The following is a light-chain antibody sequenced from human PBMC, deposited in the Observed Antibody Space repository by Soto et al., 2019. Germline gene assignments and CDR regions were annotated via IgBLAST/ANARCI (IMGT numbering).Light chain of an antibody. CDR1: SSNIGAGYD. V-gene: IGLV1-40*01. CDR2: GNS. CDR3: QSYDSSLSPWV. J-gene: IGLJ3*02. Sequence: QSVLTQPPSVSGAPGQRVTISCTGSSSNIGAGYDVHWYQQLPGTAPKLLIYGNSNRPSGVPDRFSGSKSDTSASLAITGLQAEDEADYYCQSYDSSLSPWVFGGGTKLTVL.